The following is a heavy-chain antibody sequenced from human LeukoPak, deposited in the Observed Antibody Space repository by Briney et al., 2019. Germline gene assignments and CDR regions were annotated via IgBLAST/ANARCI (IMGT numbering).Heavy chain of an antibody. CDR2: IKQDGSEK. J-gene: IGHJ5*02. Sequence: PGGSLRLSRVASGFTFSSYWMSWVRQAPGKGLEWVANIKQDGSEKFYVDSVRGRFTISRDNAKKSLYLQVNSPRDEDTAVYYCARVTGDWFDPWGEGTRVTVSS. V-gene: IGHV3-7*01. CDR3: ARVTGDWFDP. CDR1: GFTFSSYW. D-gene: IGHD4-11*01.